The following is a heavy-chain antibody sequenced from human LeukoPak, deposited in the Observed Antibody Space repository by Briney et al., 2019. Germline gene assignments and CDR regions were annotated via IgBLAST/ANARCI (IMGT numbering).Heavy chain of an antibody. D-gene: IGHD1-26*01. CDR3: ARATVSGSYDYYYYYGMDV. V-gene: IGHV4-59*01. CDR2: IYYSGST. Sequence: SETLSLTCTVSGGFISSYYWSWIRQPPGKGLEWIGYIYYSGSTNYNPSLQSRVTISVDTSKNQFFLKLSSVTAADTAVYYCARATVSGSYDYYYYYGMDVWGQGTTVTVSS. CDR1: GGFISSYY. J-gene: IGHJ6*02.